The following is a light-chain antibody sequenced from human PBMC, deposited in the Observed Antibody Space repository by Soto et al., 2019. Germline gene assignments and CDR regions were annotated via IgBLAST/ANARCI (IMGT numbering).Light chain of an antibody. Sequence: QSVLTQPASVSGSPGQSITISCTGTSSDDGGYNYVSWYQQHPGKAPKLMIYDVSNRPSGVSNRFSGSKSGNTASLTISGLQAEYEADYYCSSYTSSSTVVFGGGTKLTVL. CDR3: SSYTSSSTVV. CDR1: SSDDGGYNY. V-gene: IGLV2-14*01. J-gene: IGLJ2*01. CDR2: DVS.